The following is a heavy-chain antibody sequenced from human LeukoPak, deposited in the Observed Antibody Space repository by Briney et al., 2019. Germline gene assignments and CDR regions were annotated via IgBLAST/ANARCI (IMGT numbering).Heavy chain of an antibody. CDR3: ARDEDWSGYYGAFDI. Sequence: GGPPRLSCAASGFTFSTYAMSWVRQAPGKGLEWVSAISGSGGNTYYADSVKGRFTISRDNAKNTLYLQMNSLRAKDTAVYYCARDEDWSGYYGAFDIWGQGTMVTVSS. D-gene: IGHD3-3*01. CDR1: GFTFSTYA. V-gene: IGHV3-23*01. CDR2: ISGSGGNT. J-gene: IGHJ3*02.